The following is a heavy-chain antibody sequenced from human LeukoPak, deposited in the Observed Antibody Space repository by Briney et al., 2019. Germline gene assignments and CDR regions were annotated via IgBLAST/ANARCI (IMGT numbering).Heavy chain of an antibody. J-gene: IGHJ4*02. V-gene: IGHV5-51*01. D-gene: IGHD6-6*01. CDR3: ARKEYSSAPFDY. CDR1: GYGFTSYW. Sequence: GESLKISCKGSGYGFTSYWIGWGRQMPGKGLEWMGILYPGESDNRYSPSFPGQVTISADKSISTAYLQWSSLKASDTAMYYCARKEYSSAPFDYWGQGTLVTVSS. CDR2: LYPGESDN.